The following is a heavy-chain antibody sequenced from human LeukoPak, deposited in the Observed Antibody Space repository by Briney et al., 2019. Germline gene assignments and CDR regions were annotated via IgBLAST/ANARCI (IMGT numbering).Heavy chain of an antibody. CDR1: GGSISSYY. J-gene: IGHJ4*02. D-gene: IGHD3-3*01. CDR3: AGFYDFWSGYRDY. V-gene: IGHV4-4*09. CDR2: IYTSGST. Sequence: SETLSLICTVSGGSISSYYGRWLRQPPGRGLEWVGYIYTSGSTNYNPSLKSRVTISVDTSKNQFSLKLSSVTAADTAVYYCAGFYDFWSGYRDYWGQGTLVTVSS.